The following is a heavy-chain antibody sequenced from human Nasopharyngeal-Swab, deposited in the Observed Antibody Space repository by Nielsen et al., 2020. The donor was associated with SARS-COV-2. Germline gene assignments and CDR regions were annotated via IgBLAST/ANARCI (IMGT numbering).Heavy chain of an antibody. CDR1: GGSFSGYY. Sequence: SETLSLTCAVYGGSFSGYYWSWIRQPPGKGLEWIGEINHSGSTNYNPSLKSRVTLSVDTSKDQFSLKLSPVTAADTAVYYCARVQYALGIDYWGQGILVTVSS. D-gene: IGHD3-10*01. J-gene: IGHJ4*02. V-gene: IGHV4-34*01. CDR2: INHSGST. CDR3: ARVQYALGIDY.